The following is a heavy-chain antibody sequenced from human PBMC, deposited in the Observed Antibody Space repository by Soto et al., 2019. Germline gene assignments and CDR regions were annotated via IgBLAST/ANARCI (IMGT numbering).Heavy chain of an antibody. CDR3: ARSGYYRDYGMDV. V-gene: IGHV3-30-3*01. D-gene: IGHD3-3*01. CDR1: GFTFSSYA. Sequence: GGSLRLSCAASGFTFSSYAMHWVRQAPGKGLEWEAVISYDGSNKYYADSVKGRFTISRDNSKNTLYLQMNSLRAEDTAVYYCARSGYYRDYGMDVWGQGTTVTVSS. J-gene: IGHJ6*02. CDR2: ISYDGSNK.